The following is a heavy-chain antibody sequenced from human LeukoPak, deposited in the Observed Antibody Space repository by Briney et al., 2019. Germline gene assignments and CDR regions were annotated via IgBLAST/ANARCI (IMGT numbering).Heavy chain of an antibody. CDR1: GASISSSSFY. CDR3: ARVAAAGTSAFDI. CDR2: IFYSGTT. J-gene: IGHJ3*02. D-gene: IGHD6-13*01. Sequence: SETLSLTCTVSGASISSSSFYWGWIRQPPGKGLEGIGSIFYSGTTYYNPSLRSRVTISVDTSKDQFSLNLSSVTAADTAVYYCARVAAAGTSAFDIWGQGTMVTVSS. V-gene: IGHV4-39*01.